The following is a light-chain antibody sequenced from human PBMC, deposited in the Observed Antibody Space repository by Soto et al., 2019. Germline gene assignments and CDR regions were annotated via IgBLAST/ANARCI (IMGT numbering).Light chain of an antibody. J-gene: IGKJ2*01. Sequence: DIQMTQSPSSLSASEGDGVTISCRASQSISNYLNWFRQRPGKAPQLLIYAASSLQSGVPSRFSGSGSGTDFTLTISSLQPEDFATYYCQQSYSSPRTFGQGTKLEIK. CDR2: AAS. V-gene: IGKV1-39*01. CDR1: QSISNY. CDR3: QQSYSSPRT.